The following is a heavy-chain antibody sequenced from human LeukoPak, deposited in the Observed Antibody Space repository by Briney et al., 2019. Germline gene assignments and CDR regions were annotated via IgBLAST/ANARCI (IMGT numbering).Heavy chain of an antibody. J-gene: IGHJ6*02. CDR1: GYTFTSYD. CDR3: ARKSYDILTYYYYGMGV. D-gene: IGHD3-9*01. CDR2: MNPNSGNT. V-gene: IGHV1-8*01. Sequence: ASVKVSCKASGYTFTSYDINWVRQATGQGLEWMGWMNPNSGNTGYAQKFQGRVTITADESTSTAYMELSSLRSEDTAVYYCARKSYDILTYYYYGMGVWGQGTTVTVSS.